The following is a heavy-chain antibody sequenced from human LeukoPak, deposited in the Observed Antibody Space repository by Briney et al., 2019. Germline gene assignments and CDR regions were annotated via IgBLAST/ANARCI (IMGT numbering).Heavy chain of an antibody. J-gene: IGHJ4*02. Sequence: PGGSLRLSCAASGFAFSNYAMSWVRRAPGKGLEWVSSFSGSDGSTYYADSVKGRFTISRDNSKNTLYLQINSLRAEDTALYYCAKDWDSNYPNSPSLDYWGQGTLVTVSS. D-gene: IGHD4-4*01. CDR2: FSGSDGST. CDR1: GFAFSNYA. V-gene: IGHV3-23*01. CDR3: AKDWDSNYPNSPSLDY.